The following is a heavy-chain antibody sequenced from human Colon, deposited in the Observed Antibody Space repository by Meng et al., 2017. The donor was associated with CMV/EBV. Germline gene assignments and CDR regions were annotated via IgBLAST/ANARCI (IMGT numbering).Heavy chain of an antibody. V-gene: IGHV4-34*01. D-gene: IGHD3-10*01. CDR2: INHSGST. CDR1: GGSFSGYY. J-gene: IGHJ4*02. Sequence: LSQWAVGLLKPSETLSLTWSVYGGSFSGYYWSWSRQPPGKGLEWIGEINHSGSTNYNPSLKSRVTISVDTSKNQFSLKLSSVTAADTAVYYCARGLYGSGRHQIDYWGQGTLVTVSS. CDR3: ARGLYGSGRHQIDY.